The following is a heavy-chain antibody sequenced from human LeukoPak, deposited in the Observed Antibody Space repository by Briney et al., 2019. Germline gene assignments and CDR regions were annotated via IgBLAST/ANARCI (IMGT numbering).Heavy chain of an antibody. V-gene: IGHV3-23*01. CDR2: ISGSGGNT. CDR3: AKDLGGYHFDY. CDR1: GFTFSSYG. Sequence: WGYLSLSCAASGFTFSSYGMSWVRQAPGKGLEWVSSISGSGGNTYYADYVKGRFPNSRDNSKSTLFLHMNSLRAEDTAVYYCAKDLGGYHFDYWGQGTPVSAS. D-gene: IGHD3-16*01. J-gene: IGHJ4*02.